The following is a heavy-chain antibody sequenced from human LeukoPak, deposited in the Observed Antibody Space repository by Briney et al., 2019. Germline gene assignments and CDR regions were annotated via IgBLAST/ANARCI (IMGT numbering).Heavy chain of an antibody. Sequence: GRSLRLSCAASGFTFSSYAMHWVRQAPGKGLEWVAVISYDGSNKYYADSVKGRFTMSRDNSKNTLYLQMNSLRAEDTAVYYCARDSLAYSSSWYPVDYWGQGTLVTVSS. J-gene: IGHJ4*02. D-gene: IGHD6-13*01. V-gene: IGHV3-30-3*01. CDR1: GFTFSSYA. CDR3: ARDSLAYSSSWYPVDY. CDR2: ISYDGSNK.